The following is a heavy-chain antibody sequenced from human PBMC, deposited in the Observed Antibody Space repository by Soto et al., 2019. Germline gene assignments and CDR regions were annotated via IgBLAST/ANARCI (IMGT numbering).Heavy chain of an antibody. J-gene: IGHJ5*02. V-gene: IGHV1-3*01. CDR1: VYSFTSYS. CDR3: ARTGSSGWYWFDP. CDR2: INAGNGNT. Sequence: ASVKVSCKASVYSFTSYSIHWLRQAPGQRPEWMGWINAGNGNTKYSQKFQGRVTITRDTSASTAYMELSSLRSEDTAVYYCARTGSSGWYWFDPWGQGTLVTVSS. D-gene: IGHD6-13*01.